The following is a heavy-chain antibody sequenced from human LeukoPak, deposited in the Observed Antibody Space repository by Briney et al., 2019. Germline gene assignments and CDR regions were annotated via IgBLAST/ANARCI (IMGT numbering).Heavy chain of an antibody. Sequence: GGSLRLSCAASGFTFSSYGMHWVRQAPGKGLEWVAVIWYDGSNKYYADSVKGRFIISRDNSKNTLYLQMNSLRAEDTAVYYCAKPSRFWSGYSYPTVDFDYWGQGTLVTVSS. V-gene: IGHV3-33*06. CDR1: GFTFSSYG. CDR3: AKPSRFWSGYSYPTVDFDY. J-gene: IGHJ4*02. D-gene: IGHD3-3*01. CDR2: IWYDGSNK.